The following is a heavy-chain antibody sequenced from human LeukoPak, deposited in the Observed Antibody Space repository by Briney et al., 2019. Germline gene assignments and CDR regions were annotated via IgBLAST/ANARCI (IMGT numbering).Heavy chain of an antibody. CDR3: AKVIVVPAASPMDV. CDR1: GFTFSSYG. CDR2: IRYDGSNK. J-gene: IGHJ6*03. Sequence: GGSLRLSCAASGFTFSSYGMHWVRQAPGKGLEGVAFIRYDGSNKYYADSVKGRFTISRDNSKNTLYLQMNSLRAEDTAVYYCAKVIVVPAASPMDVWGKGTTVTVSS. V-gene: IGHV3-30*02. D-gene: IGHD2-2*01.